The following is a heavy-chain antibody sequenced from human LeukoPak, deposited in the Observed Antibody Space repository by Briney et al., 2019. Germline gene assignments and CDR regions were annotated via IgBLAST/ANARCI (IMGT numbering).Heavy chain of an antibody. Sequence: SVKVSCKASGGTFSSYAISWVRQAPGQGLEWMGRIIPILGIANYAQKFQGRVTITADKSTSTAYMELSSLRSEDTAVYYCARDSYYYDSSGSVTRLGYWGQGTLVTVSS. V-gene: IGHV1-69*04. CDR1: GGTFSSYA. J-gene: IGHJ4*02. D-gene: IGHD3-22*01. CDR2: IIPILGIA. CDR3: ARDSYYYDSSGSVTRLGY.